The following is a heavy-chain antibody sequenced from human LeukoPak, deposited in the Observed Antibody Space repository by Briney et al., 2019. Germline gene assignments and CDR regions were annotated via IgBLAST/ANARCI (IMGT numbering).Heavy chain of an antibody. D-gene: IGHD3-9*01. Sequence: PSETLSLTCTVSGGSISSSSYYWGWIRQPPGKGLEWIGSIYYSGSTYYNPSLKSRVTISVDTSKNQFSLKLSSVTAADTAVYYCVRPPLLRYFDWLLSPHIFDYWGQGTLVTVSS. V-gene: IGHV4-39*01. CDR1: GGSISSSSYY. CDR3: VRPPLLRYFDWLLSPHIFDY. J-gene: IGHJ4*02. CDR2: IYYSGST.